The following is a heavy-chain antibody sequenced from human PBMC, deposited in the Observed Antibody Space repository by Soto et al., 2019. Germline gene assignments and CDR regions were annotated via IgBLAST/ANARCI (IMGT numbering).Heavy chain of an antibody. J-gene: IGHJ6*02. Sequence: SETLSLTCAVYGGSFSGYYWSWIRQPPGKGLEWIGEINHSGSTNYNPSLKSRVTISVDTSKNQFSLKLSSVTAADTAVYYCARDWYYYYYGMDVWGQGTTVTVYS. CDR3: ARDWYYYYYGMDV. CDR2: INHSGST. V-gene: IGHV4-34*01. CDR1: GGSFSGYY.